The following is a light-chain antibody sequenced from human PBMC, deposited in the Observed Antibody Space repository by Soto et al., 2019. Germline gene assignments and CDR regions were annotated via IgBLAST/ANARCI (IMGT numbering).Light chain of an antibody. Sequence: DIQLTQSPSVLSASAGDTVTITCRASQALSNYLAWYQQKPGKAPDLLIYSASTLHTGVPSRFSGSGSETEFSLTIRALQPEDFATYYCQQLSRYPLTFGGGTKVDIK. J-gene: IGKJ4*01. CDR3: QQLSRYPLT. CDR1: QALSNY. CDR2: SAS. V-gene: IGKV1-9*01.